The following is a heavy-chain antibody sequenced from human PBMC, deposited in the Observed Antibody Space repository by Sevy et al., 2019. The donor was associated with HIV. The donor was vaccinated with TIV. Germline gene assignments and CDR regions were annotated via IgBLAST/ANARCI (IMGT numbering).Heavy chain of an antibody. D-gene: IGHD2-21*01. CDR2: IYSGGRT. CDR1: GFMVSSRY. V-gene: IGHV3-66*01. CDR3: ARERGDQYSDSYFDS. J-gene: IGHJ4*02. Sequence: GGCLRLSCAASGFMVSSRYMSWVRQAPGKGLEWVSVIYSGGRTYYADSVKGRFTISRDISKNTVLLQMNSLRAEDTAVYYCARERGDQYSDSYFDSWGQGTLVTVSS.